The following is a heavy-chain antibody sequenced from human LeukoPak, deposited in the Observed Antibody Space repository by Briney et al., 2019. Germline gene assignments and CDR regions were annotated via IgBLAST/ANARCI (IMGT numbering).Heavy chain of an antibody. J-gene: IGHJ5*02. V-gene: IGHV1-18*01. CDR1: GYTFTIYG. Sequence: ASVKVSCKASGYTFTIYGISWVRQAPGQGLEWMGWISAYNGNTNYAQKLQGRVTMTTDTSTSTAYMELRSLRSDDTAVYYCARDGGLRYFDWFEWFDPWGQGTLVTVSS. CDR2: ISAYNGNT. CDR3: ARDGGLRYFDWFEWFDP. D-gene: IGHD3-9*01.